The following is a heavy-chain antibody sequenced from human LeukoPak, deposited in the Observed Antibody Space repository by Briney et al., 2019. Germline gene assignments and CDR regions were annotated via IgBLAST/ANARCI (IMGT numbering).Heavy chain of an antibody. CDR1: GFTFSSYW. Sequence: GGSLRLSCATSGFTFSSYWMSLVRQAPGKGLEWVANIKQDGSEKYYVDSVKGRFTISRDNAKNSLYLQMNSLRAEDTAVYYCVGITMLRGVIRDWGQGTLVTVSS. CDR3: VGITMLRGVIRD. J-gene: IGHJ4*02. D-gene: IGHD3-10*01. CDR2: IKQDGSEK. V-gene: IGHV3-7*03.